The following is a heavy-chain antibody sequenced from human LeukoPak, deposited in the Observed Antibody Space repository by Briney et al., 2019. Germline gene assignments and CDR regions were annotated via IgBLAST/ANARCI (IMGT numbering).Heavy chain of an antibody. V-gene: IGHV7-4-1*02. J-gene: IGHJ4*02. CDR2: IHPSTGNP. CDR3: ARAYQRLGELSLPDY. Sequence: ASVKVSCKASGGTFSSYAISWVRQAPGQGLEWMGWIHPSTGNPTYAQDFTGRFVFSLDTSVSTTYLQISSLKAEDTAVYYCARAYQRLGELSLPDYWGQGTLVTVSS. CDR1: GGTFSSYA. D-gene: IGHD3-16*02.